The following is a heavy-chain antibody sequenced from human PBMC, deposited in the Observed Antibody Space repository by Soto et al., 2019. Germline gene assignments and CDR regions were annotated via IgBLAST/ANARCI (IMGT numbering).Heavy chain of an antibody. CDR1: GGTFSSYA. V-gene: IGHV1-69*01. D-gene: IGHD1-1*01. J-gene: IGHJ6*02. Sequence: QVQLVQXXXEVKXXGSSVKVSCKASGGTFSSYAISXXXXXXXQGLEWMGGIIPIFGTANYAQKFQGRVTITADESTSTAXXELSXLXXXXXXVXYCASCNWNDERQVDYYYYYGMDVWGQGTTVTVSS. CDR3: ASCNWNDERQVDYYYYYGMDV. CDR2: IIPIFGTA.